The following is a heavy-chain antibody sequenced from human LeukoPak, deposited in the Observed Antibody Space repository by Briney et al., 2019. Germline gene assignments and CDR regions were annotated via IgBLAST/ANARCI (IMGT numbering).Heavy chain of an antibody. D-gene: IGHD3-22*01. CDR1: GFTFRTYE. Sequence: GGSLRLSCATSGFTFRTYEMNWVRQAPGKVLEWISYISSTGNTLYEDSVKGRFTISRDNARNSLSLQMNSLRAEDTAVYYCARGGNIGYNYNAFDIWGRGTMVTVSS. J-gene: IGHJ3*02. CDR2: ISSTGNTL. V-gene: IGHV3-48*03. CDR3: ARGGNIGYNYNAFDI.